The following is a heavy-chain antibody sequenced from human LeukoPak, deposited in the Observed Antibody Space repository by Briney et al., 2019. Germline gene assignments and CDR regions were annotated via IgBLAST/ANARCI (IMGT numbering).Heavy chain of an antibody. CDR1: GASITGYY. CDR2: IYTSGST. V-gene: IGHV4-4*07. Sequence: SETLSLTCSVSGASITGYYWSWIRQPAGKGLEWIGRIYTSGSTDYNPSLRSRVTMSVDTSKKQFSLRLTSVTAADTAVYYCARLGHDTATVEVDYWGQGTLVTVSS. J-gene: IGHJ4*02. D-gene: IGHD5-18*01. CDR3: ARLGHDTATVEVDY.